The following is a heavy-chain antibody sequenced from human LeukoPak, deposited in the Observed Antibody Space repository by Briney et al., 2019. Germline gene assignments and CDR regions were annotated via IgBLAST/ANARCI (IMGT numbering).Heavy chain of an antibody. CDR3: ARGVTARGFYYYMDI. Sequence: ASVKVSCKASGYTFTGYYIQWVRQAPGQGLEWMGWINPHSGGTNYAQEFQGRVTMTRDTSISTAYMELSSLRPDDTAVYSCARGVTARGFYYYMDIWGNGTAVTISS. D-gene: IGHD2-21*02. J-gene: IGHJ6*03. CDR2: INPHSGGT. V-gene: IGHV1-2*02. CDR1: GYTFTGYY.